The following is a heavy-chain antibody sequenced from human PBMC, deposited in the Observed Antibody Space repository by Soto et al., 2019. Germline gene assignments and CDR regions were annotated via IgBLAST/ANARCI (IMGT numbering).Heavy chain of an antibody. V-gene: IGHV3-30*18. CDR2: ISYDGSNK. CDR1: GFTFSSYG. D-gene: IGHD6-19*01. J-gene: IGHJ4*02. CDR3: AKDNEGWLAPFLDY. Sequence: GGSLRLSCAASGFTFSSYGMHWVRQAPGKGLEWVAVISYDGSNKYYADSVKGRFTISRDNSKNTLYLQMNSLRAEDTAVYYCAKDNEGWLAPFLDYWGQGTLVTVSS.